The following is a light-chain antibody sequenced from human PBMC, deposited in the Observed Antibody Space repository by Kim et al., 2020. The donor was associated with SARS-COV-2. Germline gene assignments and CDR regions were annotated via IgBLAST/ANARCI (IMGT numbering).Light chain of an antibody. CDR2: DAS. CDR1: QSISSW. Sequence: AYVGDRVTSTCRASQSISSWLAWYQQRPGKAPKLLIYDASSLESGVPSRFSGSGSGTEFTLTISSLQPDDFATYYCQQYNSYTYTFGQGTKLEI. J-gene: IGKJ2*01. V-gene: IGKV1-5*01. CDR3: QQYNSYTYT.